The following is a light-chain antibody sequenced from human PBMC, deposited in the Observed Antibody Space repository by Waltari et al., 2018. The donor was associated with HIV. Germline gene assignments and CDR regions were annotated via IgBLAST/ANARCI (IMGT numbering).Light chain of an antibody. J-gene: IGLJ2*01. CDR3: SSYTSSDTQI. Sequence: QSALTQPASVSGSPGQSISISCIGSTGDLGAYNYVSWYQQHPGKAPRLIIYNVNYRPSGVSHRFSGSKSGNTASLTISWLQAEDEAVYHCSSYTSSDTQIFGGGTKVTVL. CDR2: NVN. V-gene: IGLV2-14*03. CDR1: TGDLGAYNY.